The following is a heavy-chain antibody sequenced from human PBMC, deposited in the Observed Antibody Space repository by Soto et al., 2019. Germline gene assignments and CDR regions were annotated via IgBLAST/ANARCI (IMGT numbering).Heavy chain of an antibody. CDR1: GFTFSSYG. J-gene: IGHJ4*02. CDR2: ISYDGSNK. V-gene: IGHV3-30*18. CDR3: AKDSSIAAAGTGVEYFDY. Sequence: PGGSLRLSCAASGFTFSSYGMHWVRQAPGKGLEWVAVISYDGSNKYYADSVKGRFTISRDNSKNTLYLQMNGLRAEDTAVYYCAKDSSIAAAGTGVEYFDYWGQGTLVTVSS. D-gene: IGHD6-13*01.